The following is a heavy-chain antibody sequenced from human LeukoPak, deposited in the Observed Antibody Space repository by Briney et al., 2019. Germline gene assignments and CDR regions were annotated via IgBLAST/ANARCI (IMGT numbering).Heavy chain of an antibody. CDR1: GFTFRNFW. D-gene: IGHD6-13*01. V-gene: IGHV3-23*01. Sequence: GGSLRLSCAASGFTFRNFWMGWVRQAPGKGLEWVSAISGSGGSTYYADSVKGRFTISRDNSKNTLYLQMNSLRAEDTAVYYCAKDLRIAAADNFDYWGQGTLVTVSS. CDR2: ISGSGGST. CDR3: AKDLRIAAADNFDY. J-gene: IGHJ4*02.